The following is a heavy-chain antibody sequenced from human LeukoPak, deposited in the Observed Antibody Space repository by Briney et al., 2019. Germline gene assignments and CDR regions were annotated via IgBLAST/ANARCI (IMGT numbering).Heavy chain of an antibody. CDR3: VRRSSKNWFDP. Sequence: SETLSLTCTVSGGSISNGTSYWTWIRQPAGKSLEWLGRIYSSGSTNYNPSLRSRVTISADTSKNQFSLTLTSVTAADTAVYYCVRRSSKNWFDPWGQGTLVTVSS. V-gene: IGHV4-61*02. CDR1: GGSISNGTSY. J-gene: IGHJ5*02. CDR2: IYSSGST.